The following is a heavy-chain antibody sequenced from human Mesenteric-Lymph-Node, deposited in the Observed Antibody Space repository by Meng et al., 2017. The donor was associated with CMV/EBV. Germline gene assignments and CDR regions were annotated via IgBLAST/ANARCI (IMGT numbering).Heavy chain of an antibody. D-gene: IGHD3-3*01. CDR1: GGSFSGYY. CDR2: INHSGST. J-gene: IGHJ4*02. Sequence: SETLSLTCAVYGGSFSGYYWSWIRQPPGKGLEWLGEINHSGSTNYNPSPKSRVTISVDTSKNQFSLKLSSVTAADTAVYYCARAGDFWSGYSNERIDYWGQGTLVTVSS. V-gene: IGHV4-34*01. CDR3: ARAGDFWSGYSNERIDY.